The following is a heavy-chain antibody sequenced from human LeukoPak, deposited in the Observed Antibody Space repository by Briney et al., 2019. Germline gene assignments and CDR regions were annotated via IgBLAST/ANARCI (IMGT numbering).Heavy chain of an antibody. CDR2: IYPDDSDT. V-gene: IGHV5-51*01. D-gene: IGHD3-10*01. Sequence: GESLKISCKGSGYSFTSYWIGWVRQMPGKGLEWMGIIYPDDSDTRYSPSFQGQVTISADKSISTAYLQWSSLRASDSAMYYCARHGYYGSGTYRAFDYWGQGTLVTVSS. CDR1: GYSFTSYW. CDR3: ARHGYYGSGTYRAFDY. J-gene: IGHJ4*02.